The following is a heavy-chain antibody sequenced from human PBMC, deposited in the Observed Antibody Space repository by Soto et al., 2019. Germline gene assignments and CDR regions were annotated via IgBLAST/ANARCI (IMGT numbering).Heavy chain of an antibody. J-gene: IGHJ3*02. CDR3: ARDIGGDYFAFDI. CDR2: IKQDGSEK. Sequence: GGSLRLSCAASGFTFSSYWMSWVRQAPGKGLEWVANIKQDGSEKYYVDSVKGRFTISRDNAKNSLYLQMNSLRAEDTAVYYCARDIGGDYFAFDIWGQGTMVTVSS. CDR1: GFTFSSYW. D-gene: IGHD2-21*02. V-gene: IGHV3-7*01.